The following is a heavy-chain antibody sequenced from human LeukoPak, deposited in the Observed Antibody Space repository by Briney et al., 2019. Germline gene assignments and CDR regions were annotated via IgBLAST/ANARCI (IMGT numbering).Heavy chain of an antibody. CDR2: ISSSKTYI. V-gene: IGHV3-21*01. Sequence: GGSLRLSCAASGFTFSSYSMSWVRQAPGKGLEWVSSISSSKTYIYYADSVKGRFTISRDNAKNSLYLQMNSLRAEDTAVYYCARYNWNYGYYYYYYMDVWGKGTTVTVSS. CDR1: GFTFSSYS. CDR3: ARYNWNYGYYYYYYMDV. D-gene: IGHD1-7*01. J-gene: IGHJ6*03.